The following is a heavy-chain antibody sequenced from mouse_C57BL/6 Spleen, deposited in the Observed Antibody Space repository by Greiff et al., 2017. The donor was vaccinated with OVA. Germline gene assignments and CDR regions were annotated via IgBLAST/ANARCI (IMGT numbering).Heavy chain of an antibody. J-gene: IGHJ4*01. V-gene: IGHV5-17*01. CDR3: ARRRNYAMDY. CDR2: ISSGSSTI. CDR1: GFTFSDYG. Sequence: EVHLVESGGGLVKPGGSLKLSCAASGFTFSDYGMHWVRQAPEKGLKWVAYISSGSSTIYYADTVKGRFTISRDNAKNTLFLQMTSLRSEDTAMYYCARRRNYAMDYWGQGTSVTVSS.